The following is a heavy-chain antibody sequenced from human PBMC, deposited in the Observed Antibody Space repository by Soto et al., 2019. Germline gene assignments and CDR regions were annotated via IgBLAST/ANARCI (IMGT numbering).Heavy chain of an antibody. CDR2: VYRTGST. CDR1: GGSISTSNW. D-gene: IGHD6-13*01. J-gene: IGHJ4*02. V-gene: IGHV4-4*02. Sequence: QVQLQESGPGLVKPSGTLSLTCAVSGGSISTSNWWSWVRQPPGKGLEWIGEVYRTGSTNYNPSLERPVLVSVAKSKNQFSLKLTSVTAADTAVYYCARARATIAAAAIFDCWGQGTLVTVSS. CDR3: ARARATIAAAAIFDC.